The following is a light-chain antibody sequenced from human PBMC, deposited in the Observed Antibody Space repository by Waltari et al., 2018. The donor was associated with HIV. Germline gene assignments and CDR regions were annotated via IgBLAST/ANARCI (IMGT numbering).Light chain of an antibody. CDR2: GAS. CDR3: QQYGSSPQT. J-gene: IGKJ1*01. CDR1: QSITSSY. V-gene: IGKV3-20*01. Sequence: IVLTQSPGTLSLSPGESATLSCRASQSITSSYLAWYQQKPGQAPRLLIYGASRRATDIPDRFSGSGSGTDFTLTISRLEPEDFAVYYCQQYGSSPQTFGQGTKVEIK.